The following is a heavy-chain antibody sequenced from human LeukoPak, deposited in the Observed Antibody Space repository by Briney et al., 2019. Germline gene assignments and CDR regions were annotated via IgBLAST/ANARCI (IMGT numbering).Heavy chain of an antibody. CDR2: IKQDGSEQ. V-gene: IGHV3-7*05. Sequence: GGSLRLSCAASGFTFSSYWMSWVRQAPGKGLEWVANIKQDGSEQYYVDSVKGRFTISRDNAKNSLFLQMNSLRGEDAAVYYCTREYLTVSYFDYWGQGTLVTVSS. J-gene: IGHJ4*02. D-gene: IGHD4-11*01. CDR1: GFTFSSYW. CDR3: TREYLTVSYFDY.